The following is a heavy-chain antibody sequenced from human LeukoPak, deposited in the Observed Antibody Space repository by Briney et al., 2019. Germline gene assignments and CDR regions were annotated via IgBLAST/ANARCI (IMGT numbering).Heavy chain of an antibody. V-gene: IGHV1-46*01. CDR2: INPSGGST. J-gene: IGHJ4*02. CDR3: ARDRPGGVPAVTSLDY. Sequence: ASVKVSCKASGYTFTSYYMHWVRQAPGQGLEWMGIINPSGGSTSYAQKFQGRVTMTRDTSTSTVYMELSSLRSEDTAVYYCARDRPGGVPAVTSLDYWGQGTLVTVSS. CDR1: GYTFTSYY. D-gene: IGHD2-2*01.